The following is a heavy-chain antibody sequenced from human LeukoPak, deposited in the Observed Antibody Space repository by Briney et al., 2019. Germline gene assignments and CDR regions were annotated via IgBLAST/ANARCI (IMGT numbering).Heavy chain of an antibody. Sequence: SETLSLTCTVYGGSFSGYYWSWIRQPPGKGLEWIGEINHSGSTNYNPSLKSRVTISVNTSKNQFSLKLSSVTAADTAVYYCARQSYYDYVWGSYPLGPFDYWGQGTLVTVSS. D-gene: IGHD3-16*02. V-gene: IGHV4-34*01. CDR3: ARQSYYDYVWGSYPLGPFDY. CDR1: GGSFSGYY. CDR2: INHSGST. J-gene: IGHJ4*02.